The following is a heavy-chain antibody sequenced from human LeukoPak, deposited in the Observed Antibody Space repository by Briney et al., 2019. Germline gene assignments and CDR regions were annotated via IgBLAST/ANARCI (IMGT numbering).Heavy chain of an antibody. D-gene: IGHD5-12*01. CDR2: IYSGGST. CDR3: ATSHSGYDSYYYYGMDV. Sequence: PGGSLRLSCAASEFTVSSNYMSWVRQAPGKGLEWVSVIYSGGSTYYADSVKGRFTISRGNSKNTLYLQMNSLRAEDTAVYYCATSHSGYDSYYYYGMDVWGQGTTVTVSS. CDR1: EFTVSSNY. J-gene: IGHJ6*02. V-gene: IGHV3-66*01.